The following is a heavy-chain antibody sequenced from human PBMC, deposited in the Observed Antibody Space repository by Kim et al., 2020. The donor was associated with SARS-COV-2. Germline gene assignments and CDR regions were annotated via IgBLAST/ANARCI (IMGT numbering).Heavy chain of an antibody. D-gene: IGHD2-2*01. Sequence: SVKVSCKASGGTFSSYAISWVRQAPGQGLEWMGGIIPIFGTANYAQKFQGRVTITADESTSTAYMELSSLRSEDTAVYYCAGHKRRLVVPAASFDYWGQGTLVTVSS. CDR2: IIPIFGTA. CDR3: AGHKRRLVVPAASFDY. J-gene: IGHJ4*02. CDR1: GGTFSSYA. V-gene: IGHV1-69*13.